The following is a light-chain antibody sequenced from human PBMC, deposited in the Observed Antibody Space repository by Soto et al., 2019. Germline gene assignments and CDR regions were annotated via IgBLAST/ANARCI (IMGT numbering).Light chain of an antibody. CDR1: QSVSSSY. Sequence: EIVLTQSPGTLSLSPGERATLSCRASQSVSSSYLAWYQQKPGQAPRLLIYGASSRATGIPDRFSGSGSGTDFTLTISRLEPEDFAVYYCPQYGSSPWTFGQGNKVEIK. CDR3: PQYGSSPWT. CDR2: GAS. V-gene: IGKV3-20*01. J-gene: IGKJ1*01.